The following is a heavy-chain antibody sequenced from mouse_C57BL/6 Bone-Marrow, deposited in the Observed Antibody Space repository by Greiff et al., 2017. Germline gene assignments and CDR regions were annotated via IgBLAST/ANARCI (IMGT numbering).Heavy chain of an antibody. V-gene: IGHV1-9*01. CDR2: ILPGSGST. CDR1: GYTFTGYW. J-gene: IGHJ2*01. Sequence: VKLQESGAELMKPGASVKLSCKATGYTFTGYWIAWVKQRPGHGLEWIGEILPGSGSTNYNEKFKGHATFTADTSANTGYMQLSSLTTEDSAIYYCARSSYYGNYVDWGQGTTLTVSS. D-gene: IGHD2-10*01. CDR3: ARSSYYGNYVD.